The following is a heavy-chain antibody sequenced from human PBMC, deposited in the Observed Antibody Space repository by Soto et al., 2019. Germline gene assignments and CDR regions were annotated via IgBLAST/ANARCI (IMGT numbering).Heavy chain of an antibody. CDR2: IYTSGTT. V-gene: IGHV4-4*07. Sequence: PSETLSLTCTVSGGSITVYYLNWIRQPAGKGLEWIGHIYTSGTTNYNPSFKSRVTMSLDTSQNQFSLRLTSVTAADTAVYYCARAAYNYGPCDYWGQGTLVTVSS. CDR1: GGSITVYY. D-gene: IGHD5-18*01. CDR3: ARAAYNYGPCDY. J-gene: IGHJ4*02.